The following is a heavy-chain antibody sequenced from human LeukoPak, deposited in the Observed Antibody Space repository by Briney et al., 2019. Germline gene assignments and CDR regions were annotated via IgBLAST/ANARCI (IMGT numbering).Heavy chain of an antibody. CDR3: AKAPPDCSGGSCTYYYGMDV. Sequence: PGGSLRLSCAASGFTFSSYWMSWVRQAPGKGLEWVANIKQDGSEKYYVDSVKGRFTISRDNAKNSLYLQMNSLRAEDTAVYYCAKAPPDCSGGSCTYYYGMDVWGQGTTVTVSS. V-gene: IGHV3-7*03. D-gene: IGHD2-15*01. CDR2: IKQDGSEK. CDR1: GFTFSSYW. J-gene: IGHJ6*02.